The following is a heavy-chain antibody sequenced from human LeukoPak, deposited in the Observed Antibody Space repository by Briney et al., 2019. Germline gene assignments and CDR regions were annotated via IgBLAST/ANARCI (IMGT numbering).Heavy chain of an antibody. V-gene: IGHV4-59*01. CDR2: IYYSGNT. CDR3: ARGGSYGAYLDY. Sequence: SETLSLTCTVSGDSMRSYYWSWIRQAPGKGLEWIGYIYYSGNTNAYNPSLKSRATISLYTSRKYFSLELRSVTAADTAVYYCARGGSYGAYLDYWGQGALVTVSS. D-gene: IGHD1-26*01. J-gene: IGHJ4*02. CDR1: GDSMRSYY.